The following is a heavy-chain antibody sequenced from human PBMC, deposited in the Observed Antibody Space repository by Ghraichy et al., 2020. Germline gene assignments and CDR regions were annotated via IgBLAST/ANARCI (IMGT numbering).Heavy chain of an antibody. CDR1: GFTFSSYA. V-gene: IGHV3-23*01. D-gene: IGHD1-1*01. CDR3: AKCGHQTRNDVVAWLDP. Sequence: GGSLRLSCAASGFTFSSYAMSWVRQAPGKGLEWVSAISGSGGSTHYADSVKGRFSISRDNSKNRLYLQMNSLRAEDTAVYYCAKCGHQTRNDVVAWLDPWGQGTLVTVSS. CDR2: ISGSGGST. J-gene: IGHJ5*02.